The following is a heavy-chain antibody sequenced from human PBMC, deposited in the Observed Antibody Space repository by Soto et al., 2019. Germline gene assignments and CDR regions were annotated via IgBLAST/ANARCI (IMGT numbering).Heavy chain of an antibody. D-gene: IGHD2-21*01. CDR1: GYNFHSFV. V-gene: IGHV1-3*04. CDR3: ARTFAYCAANCDSPHHLLHY. CDR2: VNTGSGNT. J-gene: IGHJ4*02. Sequence: QVQLVQSGAEVKKPGASVKVSCKASGYNFHSFVIHWLRQAPGQRFEWMGWVNTGSGNTKYSQNFQGIVTITSESPANTVYMELSSLRSEDTAVYYCARTFAYCAANCDSPHHLLHYWGQGTLVAVSS.